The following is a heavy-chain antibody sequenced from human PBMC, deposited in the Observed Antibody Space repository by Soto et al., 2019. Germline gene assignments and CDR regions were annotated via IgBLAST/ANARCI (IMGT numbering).Heavy chain of an antibody. Sequence: ASVKVSCKASGDTFTSYGISWVRQAPGQGLEWMGWISAYNGNTNYAQKLQGRVTMTTDTSTSTAYMELRSLRSDDTAVYYCARGSDRSPYCSSTSCYGLYYYYGMDVWGQGTTVTVSS. V-gene: IGHV1-18*01. D-gene: IGHD2-2*01. J-gene: IGHJ6*02. CDR2: ISAYNGNT. CDR3: ARGSDRSPYCSSTSCYGLYYYYGMDV. CDR1: GDTFTSYG.